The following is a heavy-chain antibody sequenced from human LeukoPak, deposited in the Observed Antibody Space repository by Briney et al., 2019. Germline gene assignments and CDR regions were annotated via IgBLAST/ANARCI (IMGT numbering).Heavy chain of an antibody. CDR3: AIYVNSDYRRARAFHV. Sequence: GGSLRLSCAASAFMLSNYVIHWVRQAPGKGLEWVVYVGNDGRTRWYADSVKGRFTVSSDNSRNTLYLQMDSLRVEATVLYSFAIYVNSDYRRARAFHVWGQGTMVTVSS. V-gene: IGHV3-30*02. CDR1: AFMLSNYV. J-gene: IGHJ3*01. CDR2: VGNDGRTR. D-gene: IGHD4-11*01.